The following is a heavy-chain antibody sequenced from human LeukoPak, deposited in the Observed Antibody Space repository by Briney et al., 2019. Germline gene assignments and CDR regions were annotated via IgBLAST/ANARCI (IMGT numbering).Heavy chain of an antibody. Sequence: SETLSLTCTVSGGSISSGYYWGWIRQPPGKGLEWIGSLYHSGSTYYNPSLKSRVTISVDTSKNQFSLNLSSVTAADTAVYYCARHFQPMVRGVITPYWGQGTLVTVSS. D-gene: IGHD3-10*01. CDR3: ARHFQPMVRGVITPY. CDR2: LYHSGST. J-gene: IGHJ4*02. V-gene: IGHV4-38-2*02. CDR1: GGSISSGYY.